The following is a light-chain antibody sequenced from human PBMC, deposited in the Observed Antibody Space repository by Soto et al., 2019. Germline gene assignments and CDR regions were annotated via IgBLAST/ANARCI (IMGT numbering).Light chain of an antibody. J-gene: IGKJ5*01. V-gene: IGKV3-11*01. CDR3: QQRSNWPPIT. Sequence: EIVLTQSPATLSLSPGERATLSCVSSQSVSSYLSWYQQKPGQAPRLLIYDASNRATGIPARFSGSASGTDFTLTISSLEPEDFAVYYCQQRSNWPPITFGQGTRLEIK. CDR1: QSVSSY. CDR2: DAS.